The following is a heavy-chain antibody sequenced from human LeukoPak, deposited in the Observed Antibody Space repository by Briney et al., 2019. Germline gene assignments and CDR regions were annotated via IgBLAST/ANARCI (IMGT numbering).Heavy chain of an antibody. V-gene: IGHV3-23*01. CDR2: LSGTATRT. CDR1: GFTFSTFG. CDR3: AKDAYSGSADD. Sequence: GGSLRLSCAASGFTFSTFGMSWVRQAPGKGLEWVSSLSGTATRTYYADPVKGRFTISRDNSKNTLYLQMNSLRAEDTAVYYCAKDAYSGSADDWGRGTLVTVSA. D-gene: IGHD1-26*01. J-gene: IGHJ4*02.